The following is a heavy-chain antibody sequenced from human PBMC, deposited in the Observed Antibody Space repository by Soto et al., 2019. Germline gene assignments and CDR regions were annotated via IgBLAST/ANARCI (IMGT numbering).Heavy chain of an antibody. Sequence: HPGGSLRLSCVASGFTFRNFATIWVRQAPGKGLEWVSGISGTGATTYSADSVKGRFTISRDNSGNTLHLQMNSLRAEDTAVYYCAKGKDCTRSSCYPGEYYYGLDVWGQGSTVTVSS. CDR2: ISGTGATT. V-gene: IGHV3-23*01. J-gene: IGHJ6*02. CDR3: AKGKDCTRSSCYPGEYYYGLDV. CDR1: GFTFRNFA. D-gene: IGHD2-2*01.